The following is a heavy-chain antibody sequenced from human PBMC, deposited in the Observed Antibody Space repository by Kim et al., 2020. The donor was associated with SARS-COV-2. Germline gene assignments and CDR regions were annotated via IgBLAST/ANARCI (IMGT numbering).Heavy chain of an antibody. CDR1: GFTFSSYA. Sequence: GGSLRLSCAASGFTFSSYAMHWVRQAPGKGLEWVAVISYDGSNKYYADSVKGRFTISRDNSKNTLYLQMNSLRAEDTAVYYCARDLRQRIAAAGAYWGQ. CDR2: ISYDGSNK. CDR3: ARDLRQRIAAAGAY. D-gene: IGHD6-13*01. V-gene: IGHV3-30-3*01. J-gene: IGHJ4*02.